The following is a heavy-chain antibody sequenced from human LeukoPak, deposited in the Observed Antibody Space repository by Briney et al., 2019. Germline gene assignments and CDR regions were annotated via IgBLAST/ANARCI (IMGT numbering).Heavy chain of an antibody. Sequence: GGSLRLSCAASGFTFSSYGMHWVRQAPGKGLEWVAVIWYDGSNKYYADSVKGRFTISRDNFKNTLYLQMNSLRVEDTAVYYCASFGPHRHPPYWGQGTLVTVSS. D-gene: IGHD3-10*01. J-gene: IGHJ4*02. CDR2: IWYDGSNK. CDR1: GFTFSSYG. CDR3: ASFGPHRHPPY. V-gene: IGHV3-33*01.